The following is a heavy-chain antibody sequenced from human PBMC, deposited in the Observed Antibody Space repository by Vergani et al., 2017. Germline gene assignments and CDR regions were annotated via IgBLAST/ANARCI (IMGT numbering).Heavy chain of an antibody. CDR2: IYYSGST. V-gene: IGHV4-39*01. CDR1: GGSISSSSYY. D-gene: IGHD2-2*01. J-gene: IGHJ6*03. CDR3: ARGRFCSSTSCSGLRYYYMDV. Sequence: QLQLQESGPGLVKPSETLSLTCTVSGGSISSSSYYWGWIRQPPGKGLEWIGSIYYSGSTYYNPSLKSRVTISVDTSKNQFSLKLSSVTAADTAVYYCARGRFCSSTSCSGLRYYYMDVWGKGP.